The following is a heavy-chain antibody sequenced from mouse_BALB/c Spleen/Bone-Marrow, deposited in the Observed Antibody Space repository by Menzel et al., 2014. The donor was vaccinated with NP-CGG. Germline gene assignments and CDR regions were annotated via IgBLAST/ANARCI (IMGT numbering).Heavy chain of an antibody. Sequence: EVKLVESGGGLVQPGGSRKLSCAASGFTFSSFGMHWVRRAPAKGLEWVAYISSGSSTIYYADTVKGRFTISRDNPKSTLFLQMTSLRSEDAAMYYCARSPWFAYWGQGTLVTVSA. V-gene: IGHV5-17*02. CDR3: ARSPWFAY. CDR1: GFTFSSFG. J-gene: IGHJ3*01. CDR2: ISSGSSTI.